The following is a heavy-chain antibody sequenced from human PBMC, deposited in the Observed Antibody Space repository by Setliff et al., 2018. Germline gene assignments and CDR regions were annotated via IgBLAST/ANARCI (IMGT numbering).Heavy chain of an antibody. V-gene: IGHV1-69-2*01. Sequence: ASVKVSCKASGCSFSDFYMHWVRQVPGEGLEALGRIDPRDDFTVYAERFKDRLTITADTSTDTSYMEMSSLRFEDTAQYYCARRFTVSRGVDCFDLWGQGAQVTVSS. CDR1: GCSFSDFY. CDR3: ARRFTVSRGVDCFDL. CDR2: IDPRDDFT. D-gene: IGHD3-10*01. J-gene: IGHJ4*02.